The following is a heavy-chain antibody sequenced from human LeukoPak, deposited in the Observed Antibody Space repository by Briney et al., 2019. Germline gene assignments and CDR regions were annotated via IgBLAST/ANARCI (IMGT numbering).Heavy chain of an antibody. Sequence: SETLSLTCTVSGGSISSSRYFWGWIRQPPGKGLEWIGSIYYSGSTYYNPSLKSRITISVDTSKNQFSLKLSSVTAADTAVYYCASRGQQGDFDYWGQGILVTVSS. CDR3: ASRGQQGDFDY. CDR1: GGSISSSRYF. D-gene: IGHD3-10*01. V-gene: IGHV4-39*07. J-gene: IGHJ4*02. CDR2: IYYSGST.